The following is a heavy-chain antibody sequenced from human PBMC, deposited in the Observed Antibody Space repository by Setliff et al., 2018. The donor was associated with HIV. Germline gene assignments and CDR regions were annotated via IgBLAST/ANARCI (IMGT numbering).Heavy chain of an antibody. CDR2: INYRGNT. J-gene: IGHJ6*03. D-gene: IGHD3-10*01. Sequence: ETLSLTCTVSGGSISTSHYYWGWIRQPPGKGLEWIGSINYRGNTYYNPSLKSRVAISVDTSKNQISLKLSSVTAADTAVYYCARDRRGYYYGSGSCYMDVWGTGTTVTVSS. V-gene: IGHV4-39*02. CDR1: GGSISTSHYY. CDR3: ARDRRGYYYGSGSCYMDV.